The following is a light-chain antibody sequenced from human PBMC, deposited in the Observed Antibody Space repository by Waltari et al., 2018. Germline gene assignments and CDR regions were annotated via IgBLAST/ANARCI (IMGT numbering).Light chain of an antibody. CDR1: NIGVKS. J-gene: IGLJ3*02. Sequence: SYVLTQPPSMAVAPGKTARITCGGNNIGVKSLHWYQQKPGQAPLLVIYYNSDRPSGIPERFSGSNSENTATLTINRVEAGDEADYYCQAWDSRSDHRVFGGGTKLTVL. V-gene: IGLV3-21*04. CDR3: QAWDSRSDHRV. CDR2: YNS.